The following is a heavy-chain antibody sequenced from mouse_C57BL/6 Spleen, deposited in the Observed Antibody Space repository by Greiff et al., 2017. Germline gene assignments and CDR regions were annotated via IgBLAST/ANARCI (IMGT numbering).Heavy chain of an antibody. D-gene: IGHD2-1*01. CDR2: IHPTSGST. CDR3: ARGGSYGNSGGYFDV. CDR1: GYTFTSYW. V-gene: IGHV1-64*01. J-gene: IGHJ1*03. Sequence: QVQLQQSGAELVKPGASVKLSCKASGYTFTSYWMHWVKQRPGQGLEWIGMIHPTSGSTNYNEKFKSKATLTVDKSSSTAYMQLSSLTSEDSSVYYAARGGSYGNSGGYFDVWGTGTTVTVSS.